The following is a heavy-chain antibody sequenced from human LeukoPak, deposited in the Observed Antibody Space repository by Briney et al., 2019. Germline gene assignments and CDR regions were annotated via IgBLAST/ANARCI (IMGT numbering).Heavy chain of an antibody. V-gene: IGHV1-24*01. J-gene: IGHJ4*02. Sequence: ASVKVSCKVSGYTLTELSMHWVRQAPGKGLEWMGGFDPEDGETIYAQKFQGRVTMTEDTSTDTAYMELSSLRSEDTAVYYCATVSVAVAGRNPSHYFDYWGQGTLVTVSS. CDR1: GYTLTELS. CDR2: FDPEDGET. CDR3: ATVSVAVAGRNPSHYFDY. D-gene: IGHD6-19*01.